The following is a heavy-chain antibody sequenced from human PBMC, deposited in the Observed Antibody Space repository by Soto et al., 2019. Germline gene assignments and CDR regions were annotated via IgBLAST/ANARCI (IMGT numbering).Heavy chain of an antibody. Sequence: GGSLRLSCAVSGFTFSNYAIHWVRQAPGKGLEWVSGISAGGSSTFYADSVKGRFTISRDNSMNTLYLHMNSLRAEDTAVYYCAKVYYSGTFPGAFDIWGQGTLVTVSS. CDR2: ISAGGSST. CDR3: AKVYYSGTFPGAFDI. CDR1: GFTFSNYA. V-gene: IGHV3-23*01. J-gene: IGHJ3*02. D-gene: IGHD1-26*01.